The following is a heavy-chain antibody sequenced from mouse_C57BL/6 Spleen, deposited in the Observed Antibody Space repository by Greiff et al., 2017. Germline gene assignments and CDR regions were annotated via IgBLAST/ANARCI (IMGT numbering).Heavy chain of an antibody. CDR3: AKSGDSSGYVFDY. J-gene: IGHJ2*01. D-gene: IGHD3-2*02. CDR1: GYTFTSYW. CDR2: IYPGSGST. Sequence: VKLQQPGAELVKPGASVKMSCKASGYTFTSYWITWVKQRPGQGLEWIGDIYPGSGSTNYNEKFKSKATLTVDTSSSTAYMQLSSLTSEDSAVYYCAKSGDSSGYVFDYWGQGTTLTVSS. V-gene: IGHV1-55*01.